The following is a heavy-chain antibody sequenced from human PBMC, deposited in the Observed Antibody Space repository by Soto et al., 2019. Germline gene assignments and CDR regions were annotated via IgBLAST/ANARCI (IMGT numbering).Heavy chain of an antibody. Sequence: SETLSLTCTVSGGSISSYYWSWIRRPPGKGLEWIGYIYYSGSTNYNPSLKSRVTISVDTSKNQFSLELSSVTAADTAVYYCARRYGVYFDYWGQGTLVTVSS. V-gene: IGHV4-59*08. CDR3: ARRYGVYFDY. CDR2: IYYSGST. D-gene: IGHD4-17*01. J-gene: IGHJ4*02. CDR1: GGSISSYY.